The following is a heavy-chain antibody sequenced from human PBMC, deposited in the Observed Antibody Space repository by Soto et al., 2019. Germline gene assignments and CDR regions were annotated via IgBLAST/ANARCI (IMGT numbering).Heavy chain of an antibody. Sequence: SETLSLTCTVSGGSVSSGSYYWSWIRQPPGKGLEWIGYIYYSGSTNYNPSVRSRVTISVDTSKNQFSLKLSSVTAADTAVYYCARTDFWSGYYXKGGGVDTAMVTRGTLDYWGQGTLVTVS. J-gene: IGHJ4*02. D-gene: IGHD3-3*01. CDR2: IYYSGST. V-gene: IGHV4-61*01. CDR1: GGSVSSGSYY. CDR3: ARTDFWSGYYXKGGGVDTAMVTRGTLDY.